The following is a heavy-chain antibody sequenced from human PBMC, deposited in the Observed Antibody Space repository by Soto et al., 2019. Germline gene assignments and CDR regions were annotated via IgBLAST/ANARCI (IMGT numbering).Heavy chain of an antibody. Sequence: SQTLSLTCAISGDSVSSNSAAWNWIRHSPARGLEWLGRTYYRSKWYNDYAVSVKSRITINPDTSKNQFSLQLNSVTPEDTAVYYCARSSGWYFYFDYWGQGTLVTVSS. V-gene: IGHV6-1*01. J-gene: IGHJ4*02. CDR1: GDSVSSNSAA. CDR2: TYYRSKWYN. D-gene: IGHD6-19*01. CDR3: ARSSGWYFYFDY.